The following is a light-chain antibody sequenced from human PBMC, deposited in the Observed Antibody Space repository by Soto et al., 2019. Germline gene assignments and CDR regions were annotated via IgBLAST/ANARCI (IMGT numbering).Light chain of an antibody. J-gene: IGKJ1*01. CDR2: AAS. CDR1: QSISSS. CDR3: HQYGSSPAT. Sequence: EKVMRQSPVTLSMSPGERATLSCRASQSISSSLAWYQQKPGQAPRLLIYAASSRATGIPDRFSGSGSGTDFTLTISRLEPEDFAVYYCHQYGSSPATFGQGTKVDIK. V-gene: IGKV3-20*01.